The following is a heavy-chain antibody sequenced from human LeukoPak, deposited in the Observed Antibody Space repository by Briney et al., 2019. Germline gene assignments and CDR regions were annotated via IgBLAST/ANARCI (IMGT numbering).Heavy chain of an antibody. V-gene: IGHV1-8*01. CDR2: MNPNSGHT. Sequence: ASVKVSCKASGYTFTSYDINWVRQATGQGLEWMGWMNPNSGHTGYAQKFQGRVTMTRNTSISTAYMELSSLRSEDTAVYYCARDGPAAGHAFDYWGQGTLVTVSS. CDR1: GYTFTSYD. J-gene: IGHJ4*02. CDR3: ARDGPAAGHAFDY. D-gene: IGHD5-24*01.